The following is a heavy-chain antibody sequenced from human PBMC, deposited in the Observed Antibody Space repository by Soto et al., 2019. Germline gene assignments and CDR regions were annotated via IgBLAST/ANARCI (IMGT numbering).Heavy chain of an antibody. J-gene: IGHJ4*02. CDR2: ISGSGGGT. CDR1: GFTFSNNA. D-gene: IGHD6-13*01. CDR3: AKDSLYSSSWYDFDF. V-gene: IGHV3-23*01. Sequence: EVQLLESGGGLVQPGGSLRLSCIASGFTFSNNAMSWVRQAPGKGLEWVSTISGSGGGTKYADSVKGRFTISRDNSNNTLYLQTASLRVEDTAVYYCAKDSLYSSSWYDFDFWGEGTLVTVSS.